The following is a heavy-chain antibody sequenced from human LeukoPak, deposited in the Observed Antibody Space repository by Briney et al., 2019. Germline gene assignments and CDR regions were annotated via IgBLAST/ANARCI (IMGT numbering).Heavy chain of an antibody. CDR2: IYSGGST. CDR3: ARDVSGSSSWSDFDY. V-gene: IGHV3-66*01. D-gene: IGHD6-13*01. J-gene: IGHJ4*02. Sequence: GGSLRLSCAASGFTVSSNYMSRVRQAPGKGLEWVSVIYSGGSTFYADSVRGRFTISRDNSKNTLYLQMNSLRAEDTAVYYCARDVSGSSSWSDFDYWGQGALVTVSS. CDR1: GFTVSSNY.